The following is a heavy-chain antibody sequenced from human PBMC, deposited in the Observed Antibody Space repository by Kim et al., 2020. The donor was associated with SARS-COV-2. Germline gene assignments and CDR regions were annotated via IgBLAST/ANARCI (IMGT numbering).Heavy chain of an antibody. V-gene: IGHV3-48*03. Sequence: YYADSVKGRFTIARDNAKTSLYLQMNSLRAEDTAVYYCARVRGPFYGMDVWGQGTTVTVSS. J-gene: IGHJ6*02. CDR3: ARVRGPFYGMDV.